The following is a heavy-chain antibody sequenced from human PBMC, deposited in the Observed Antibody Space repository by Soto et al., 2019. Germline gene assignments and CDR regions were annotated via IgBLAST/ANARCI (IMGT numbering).Heavy chain of an antibody. CDR3: ARHLGDYSSSYFDY. J-gene: IGHJ4*02. D-gene: IGHD4-17*01. Sequence: SETLSLTCTVAGGSVSSGSYYWGWIRQPPGKGLEGFGYIYYSGSTNYNPSLKSRVTISVHTSKNQSSLKLSSVAAADTAVYYCARHLGDYSSSYFDYWGQGTRVTAPQ. V-gene: IGHV4-61*01. CDR1: GGSVSSGSYY. CDR2: IYYSGST.